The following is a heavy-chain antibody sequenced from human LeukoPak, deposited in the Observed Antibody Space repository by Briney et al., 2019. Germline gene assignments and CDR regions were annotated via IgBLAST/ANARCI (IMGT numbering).Heavy chain of an antibody. V-gene: IGHV3-53*01. CDR2: IYSGGGT. D-gene: IGHD1-26*01. CDR3: ASGSPPDY. Sequence: GGSLRLSCAASGYTVSSNLMSWVRQAPGRGLEWVSLIYSGGGTYHADSVKGRFTISRDNSKNTLYLQMNSLRAEDTAVYYCASGSPPDYWGQGTLVTVSS. J-gene: IGHJ4*02. CDR1: GYTVSSNL.